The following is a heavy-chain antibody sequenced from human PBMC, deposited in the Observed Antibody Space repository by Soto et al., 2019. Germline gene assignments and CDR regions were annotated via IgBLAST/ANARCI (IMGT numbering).Heavy chain of an antibody. V-gene: IGHV3-9*02. D-gene: IGHD2-21*02. J-gene: IGHJ4*02. CDR3: VKDQTAGGLDC. CDR2: IYWHGDRI. CDR1: GFTSNDHA. Sequence: GGSLRLSCAASGFTSNDHAMHWIQQVPGKGLEWVSGIYWHGDRIDYADSVKGRFTISRDNAKNSLYLQMNSLRPEDTALYYCVKDQTAGGLDCWGQGTLVTVSS.